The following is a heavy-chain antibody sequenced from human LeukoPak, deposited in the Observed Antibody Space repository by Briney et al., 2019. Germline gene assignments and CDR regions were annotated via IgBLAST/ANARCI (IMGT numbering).Heavy chain of an antibody. CDR3: ARERMSSHDY. V-gene: IGHV1-46*01. J-gene: IGHJ4*02. CDR2: INPSGGST. CDR1: GYTFTSYY. D-gene: IGHD6-19*01. Sequence: ASVKVSCKASGYTFTSYYIHWVRQAPGQGLEWMGIINPSGGSTSYAQKFQGRATLTRDTSTSTVYMELSSLRSEDTALYYCARERMSSHDYWGQGTLVTVSS.